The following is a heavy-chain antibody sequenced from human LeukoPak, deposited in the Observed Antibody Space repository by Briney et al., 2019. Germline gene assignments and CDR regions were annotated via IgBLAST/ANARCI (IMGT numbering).Heavy chain of an antibody. V-gene: IGHV3-15*07. Sequence: PGGSLRLSCAVSGLTLSNVWMNWVRQAPGKGLEWVGRIKSKTAGGTTDFAAPVKGRFSISRDDSQNMLYLQMNSLTSEDSAVYYCAQGSGQYYEYWGQGTLVTFSS. D-gene: IGHD3-22*01. CDR3: AQGSGQYYEY. J-gene: IGHJ4*02. CDR1: GLTLSNVW. CDR2: IKSKTAGGTT.